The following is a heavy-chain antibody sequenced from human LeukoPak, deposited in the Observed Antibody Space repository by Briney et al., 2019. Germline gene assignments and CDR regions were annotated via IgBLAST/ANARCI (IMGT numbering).Heavy chain of an antibody. CDR3: AGISSSSRYFQH. Sequence: SETLSLTCTVSGGSISSSSYYWGWIRQPPGKGLEWIGSIYYSGSTYYNPSLKSRVTISVDTSKNQFSLKLSSVTAADTAVYYCAGISSSSRYFQHWGQGTLVTVSS. D-gene: IGHD6-6*01. V-gene: IGHV4-39*01. J-gene: IGHJ1*01. CDR1: GGSISSSSYY. CDR2: IYYSGST.